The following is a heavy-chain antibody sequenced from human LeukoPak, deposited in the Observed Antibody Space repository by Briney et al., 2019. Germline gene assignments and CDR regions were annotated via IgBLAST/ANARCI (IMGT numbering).Heavy chain of an antibody. J-gene: IGHJ3*02. D-gene: IGHD6-13*01. CDR2: ISWNSGSI. CDR1: GFTFDDYA. CDR3: AKEIAGDHDAFDI. Sequence: GRSLRLSCAASGFTFDDYAMHWVRQAPGKGLEWVSGISWNSGSIGYADSVKGRFTISRDNAKNSLYLQMNSLRAEDTALYYCAKEIAGDHDAFDIWGQGTMVTVSS. V-gene: IGHV3-9*01.